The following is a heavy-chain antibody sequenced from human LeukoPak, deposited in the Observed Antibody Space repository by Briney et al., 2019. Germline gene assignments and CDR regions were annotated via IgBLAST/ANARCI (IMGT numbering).Heavy chain of an antibody. CDR3: AKAGRTYYYDSSGYWLDY. D-gene: IGHD3-22*01. CDR2: ISYDGSNK. V-gene: IGHV3-30*18. CDR1: GFTFSSYG. J-gene: IGHJ4*02. Sequence: PGGSLRLSCAASGFTFSSYGMHWVRQAPGKGLEWVAVISYDGSNKYYADSVKGRFTISRDNSKNTLYLQMNSLRAEDTAVYYCAKAGRTYYYDSSGYWLDYWGQGTLVTVSS.